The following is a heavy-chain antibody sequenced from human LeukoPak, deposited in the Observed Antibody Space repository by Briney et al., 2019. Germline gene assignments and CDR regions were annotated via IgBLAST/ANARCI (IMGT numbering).Heavy chain of an antibody. CDR2: INHSGST. CDR3: AKSPPVSIGGTGTFADG. Sequence: SETLSLTCAVYGGSFSGYYWSWIRQPPGKGLEWIGEINHSGSTNYNPSLKSRVTISVDTSKNHFSLKLSPVTAADTAVYYCAKSPPVSIGGTGTFADGWGKGTPVTVPS. J-gene: IGHJ6*04. V-gene: IGHV4-34*01. D-gene: IGHD1-1*01. CDR1: GGSFSGYY.